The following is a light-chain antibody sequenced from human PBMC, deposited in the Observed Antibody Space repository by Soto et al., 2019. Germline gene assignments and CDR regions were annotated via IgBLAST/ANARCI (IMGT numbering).Light chain of an antibody. CDR3: SSYRSGATIT. CDR2: EVS. V-gene: IGLV2-14*01. CDR1: SSDVGGYNY. J-gene: IGLJ1*01. Sequence: QSVLTQPASVSGSPGQSITISCTGTSSDVGGYNYVFWYQQHPGKAPRLMIYEVSNRPSGVSNRFSGSKSANTASLTISGLQTEDEADYYCSSYRSGATITFGTGTKVTVL.